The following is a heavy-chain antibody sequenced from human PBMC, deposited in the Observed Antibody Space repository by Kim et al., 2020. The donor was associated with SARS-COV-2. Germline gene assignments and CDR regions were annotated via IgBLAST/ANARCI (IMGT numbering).Heavy chain of an antibody. V-gene: IGHV4-4*02. D-gene: IGHD6-13*01. Sequence: SETLSLTCAVSGGSISSSNWWSWVRQPPGKRLEWTGVIYHSGSINYNPSLKSRVTISVDKSKNQFSLKLSSVTAADTAVYYCARWPQSKQLVQGYYFDYWGQGTLVTVSS. CDR3: ARWPQSKQLVQGYYFDY. J-gene: IGHJ4*01. CDR2: IYHSGSI. CDR1: GGSISSSNW.